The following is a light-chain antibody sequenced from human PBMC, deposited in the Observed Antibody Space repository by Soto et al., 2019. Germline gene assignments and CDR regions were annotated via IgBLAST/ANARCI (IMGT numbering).Light chain of an antibody. CDR1: NSDVGLYDF. V-gene: IGLV2-14*01. J-gene: IGLJ1*01. CDR3: ISYTSDDVRYV. CDR2: EVS. Sequence: QSALTQPASVSGTPGQSITISCTGSNSDVGLYDFVSWYQHHPGRAPKLIVSEVSHRPSGISNRFSGSKSGNTASLTISGLQSEDEADCYCISYTSDDVRYVFGTGTKVTVL.